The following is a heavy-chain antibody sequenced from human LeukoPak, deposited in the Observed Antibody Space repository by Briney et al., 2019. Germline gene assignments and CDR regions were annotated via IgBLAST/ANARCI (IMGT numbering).Heavy chain of an antibody. Sequence: ASVKVSCKASAYTFSNHGISWVWQAPGRGLEWMGWSSSYNGNSQYAQKVQDRVTLTTDPSTNPAYLELGSLSSDDTAVYFCVGGNYRSAWYGFDYWGRGTLVTVSS. D-gene: IGHD1-7*01. CDR2: SSSYNGNS. J-gene: IGHJ4*02. CDR1: AYTFSNHG. CDR3: VGGNYRSAWYGFDY. V-gene: IGHV1-18*01.